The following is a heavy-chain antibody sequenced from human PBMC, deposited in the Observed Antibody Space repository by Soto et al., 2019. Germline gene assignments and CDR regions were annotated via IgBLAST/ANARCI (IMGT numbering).Heavy chain of an antibody. D-gene: IGHD3-22*01. CDR1: GSGFSALA. CDR2: VFNDESSI. Sequence: GGSLRLSCRASGSGFSALALHWLRQPPGKGLEWVAVVFNDESSISYADSVKGRFTISRDNSRNTLYLQMTSLRPEDTALYFCATGAAHYYDTSRYGGQGTLVTVSS. J-gene: IGHJ4*02. CDR3: ATGAAHYYDTSRY. V-gene: IGHV3-30-3*01.